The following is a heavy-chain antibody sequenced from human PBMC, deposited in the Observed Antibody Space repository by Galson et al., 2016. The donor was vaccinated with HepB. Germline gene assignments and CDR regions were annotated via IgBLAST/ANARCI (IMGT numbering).Heavy chain of an antibody. V-gene: IGHV1-18*01. CDR3: ARAGAEVTTHSDF. D-gene: IGHD4-17*01. CDR2: FNPKNGNT. CDR1: GYIFSNYV. Sequence: SVKVSCKASGYIFSNYVINWVRQAPGQGLEWMGWFNPKNGNTDYAQKFQGRVAVTTDTPASTAYMELRSLRSDDTAVYYCARAGAEVTTHSDFWGQGTLVTVSS. J-gene: IGHJ4*02.